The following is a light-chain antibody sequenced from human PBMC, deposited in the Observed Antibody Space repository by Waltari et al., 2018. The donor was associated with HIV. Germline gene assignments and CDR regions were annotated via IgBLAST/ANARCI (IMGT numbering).Light chain of an antibody. CDR3: SSYTSSSTLYV. J-gene: IGLJ1*01. Sequence: QSALTQPASVSGSPGQSITISCTGTSSDVGGYNYVSWYQQHPGNAPKLMIYDVSNRPSGVSNRFSGSESGNTASLTISGLQAEDEADYYCSSYTSSSTLYVFGTGTKVTVL. V-gene: IGLV2-14*03. CDR1: SSDVGGYNY. CDR2: DVS.